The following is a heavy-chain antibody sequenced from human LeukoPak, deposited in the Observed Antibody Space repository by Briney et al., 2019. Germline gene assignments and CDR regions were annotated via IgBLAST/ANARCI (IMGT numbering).Heavy chain of an antibody. CDR2: ISGSGGST. Sequence: GGSLRLSCAASGFTFSSYAMSWVRQAPGKGLEWVSAISGSGGSTYYADSVKGRFTISRDNSKNTLYLQMNSLRAEDTAVYCCAKDLAAYSSSWYEIGAFDIWGQGTMVTVSS. CDR3: AKDLAAYSSSWYEIGAFDI. V-gene: IGHV3-23*01. J-gene: IGHJ3*02. D-gene: IGHD6-13*01. CDR1: GFTFSSYA.